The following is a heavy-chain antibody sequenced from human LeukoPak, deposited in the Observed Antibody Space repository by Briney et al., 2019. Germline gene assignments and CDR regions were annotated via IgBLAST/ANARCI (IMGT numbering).Heavy chain of an antibody. CDR3: ARHRLYYDRSGFSPGVWFDP. J-gene: IGHJ5*02. CDR1: GGSISSYTYY. D-gene: IGHD3-22*01. CDR2: LSSSGSS. Sequence: SETLSLTCTVSGGSISSYTYYWGRIRQSPGKGLEWTGTLSSSGSSYYNPSLKGRVTISVDTSKNQFSLKLTSVTAADTAIYYCARHRLYYDRSGFSPGVWFDPWGQGALVTVSS. V-gene: IGHV4-39*01.